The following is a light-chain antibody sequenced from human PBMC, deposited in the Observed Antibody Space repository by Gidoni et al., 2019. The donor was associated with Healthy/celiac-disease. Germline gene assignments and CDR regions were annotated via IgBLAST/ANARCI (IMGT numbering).Light chain of an antibody. CDR3: QQYYSYPT. CDR2: AAS. Sequence: AIRITQSPSSLSASTGDRVTITCRASQGISSYLAWYQQKPGKAPKLLIYAASTLQSGVPSRFSGSGSGTDFTLTISCLQSEDFATYYCQQYYSYPTFXGXTKVEIK. V-gene: IGKV1-8*01. CDR1: QGISSY. J-gene: IGKJ4*01.